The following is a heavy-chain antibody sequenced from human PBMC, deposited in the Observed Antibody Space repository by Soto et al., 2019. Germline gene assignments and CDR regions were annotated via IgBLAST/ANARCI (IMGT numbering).Heavy chain of an antibody. CDR1: GYTFTSYA. V-gene: IGHV1-3*01. CDR2: INAGNGNT. D-gene: IGHD4-17*01. Sequence: ASVKVSCKASGYTFTSYAMHWVRQAPGQRLEWMGWINAGNGNTKYSQKLQGRVTMTTDTSTSTAYMELRSLRSDDTAVYYCARDLTYGGWFDPWGQGTLVTVSS. J-gene: IGHJ5*02. CDR3: ARDLTYGGWFDP.